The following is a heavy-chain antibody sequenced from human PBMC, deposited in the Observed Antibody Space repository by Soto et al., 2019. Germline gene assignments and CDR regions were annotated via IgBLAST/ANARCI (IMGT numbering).Heavy chain of an antibody. CDR1: GVTFNRQD. Sequence: ASVKVSCKASGVTFNRQDMRWVRQAPGQGLEWMGWINAGNGNTKYSQKFQGRVTITRDTSASTAYMELSSLRSEDTAVYYCARAGLNWNDDYYYYGMDVWGQGTTVTVSS. V-gene: IGHV1-3*01. J-gene: IGHJ6*02. CDR2: INAGNGNT. CDR3: ARAGLNWNDDYYYYGMDV. D-gene: IGHD1-20*01.